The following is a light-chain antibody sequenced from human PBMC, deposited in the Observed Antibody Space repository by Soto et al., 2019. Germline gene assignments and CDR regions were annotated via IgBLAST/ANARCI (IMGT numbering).Light chain of an antibody. CDR3: AAWDDSLNTYV. CDR2: NNN. CDR1: SLNIGTYN. V-gene: IGLV1-44*01. Sequence: SLVCRASTECRIPWPRDPHNSSRSSLNIGTYNVNWYRQLPGAAPKLLIHNNNERPSGVPDRFSGSKSGTSASLAISGLQSEDEADYYCAAWDDSLNTYVFGIGTKVTVL. J-gene: IGLJ1*01.